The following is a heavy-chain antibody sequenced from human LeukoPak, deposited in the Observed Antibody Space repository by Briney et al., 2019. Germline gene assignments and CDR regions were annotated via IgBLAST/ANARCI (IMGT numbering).Heavy chain of an antibody. J-gene: IGHJ3*02. Sequence: SETLSLTCTVSGGSISSSSYYWGWIRQPPGTGLEWIGSIYYSGSTYYNPSLKSRVTISVDASKNQFSLKLSSVTAADTAVYYCASMSRSTRGDAFDIWGQGTMVTVSS. V-gene: IGHV4-39*01. CDR2: IYYSGST. CDR1: GGSISSSSYY. D-gene: IGHD2-2*01. CDR3: ASMSRSTRGDAFDI.